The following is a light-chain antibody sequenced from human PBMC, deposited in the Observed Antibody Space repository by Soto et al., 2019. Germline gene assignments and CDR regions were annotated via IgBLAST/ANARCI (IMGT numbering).Light chain of an antibody. Sequence: DIQITQSPSSLSASVGDRVTITCRASQSNSRWLTWYQQKPGKAPKLLIYEASSLESGVPSRFSGSGSGTEFTLTISGLQPDDFATYYCQQFNSYPITFGQGTRLEIK. CDR2: EAS. J-gene: IGKJ5*01. CDR1: QSNSRW. CDR3: QQFNSYPIT. V-gene: IGKV1-5*01.